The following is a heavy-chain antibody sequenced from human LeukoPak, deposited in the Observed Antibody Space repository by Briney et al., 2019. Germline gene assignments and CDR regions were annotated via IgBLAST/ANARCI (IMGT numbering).Heavy chain of an antibody. D-gene: IGHD5-12*01. CDR2: MNPNSGNT. Sequence: ASVKVSCKASGYTFTSYDINWVRQATGQGLEWMGWMNPNSGNTGYAQKFQGRDTMTRNTSISTAYMELSSLRSEDTAVYYCAIVATTQNSAEYFQHWGQGTLVTVSS. CDR1: GYTFTSYD. J-gene: IGHJ1*01. CDR3: AIVATTQNSAEYFQH. V-gene: IGHV1-8*01.